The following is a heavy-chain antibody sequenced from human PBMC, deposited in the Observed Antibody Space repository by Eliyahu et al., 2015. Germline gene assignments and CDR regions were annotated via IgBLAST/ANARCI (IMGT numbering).Heavy chain of an antibody. J-gene: IGHJ5*02. D-gene: IGHD3-3*01. CDR1: GGSISSYY. Sequence: QVQLQESGPGLVKPSETLSLTCTVSGGSISSYYWSWIRQPPGKGLEWIGYIYYSGSTNYNPSLKSRVTISVDTSKNQFSLKLSSVTAADTAVYYCARQGGIDFWSGLWPNWFDPWGQGTLVTVSS. CDR2: IYYSGST. V-gene: IGHV4-59*08. CDR3: ARQGGIDFWSGLWPNWFDP.